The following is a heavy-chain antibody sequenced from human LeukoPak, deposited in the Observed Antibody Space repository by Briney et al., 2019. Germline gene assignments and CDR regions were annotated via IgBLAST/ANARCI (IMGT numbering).Heavy chain of an antibody. CDR2: ISAYNGNT. J-gene: IGHJ4*02. Sequence: GASVKVSCKASGYTFTSYGISWVRQAPGQGLEWMGWISAYNGNTNYAQKLQGRVTMTIDTSTSTAYMELRSLRSDDTAVYYCARDPLYCSGGSCPFPLVEMATIRSIDYFDYWGQGTLVTVSS. V-gene: IGHV1-18*01. D-gene: IGHD2-15*01. CDR1: GYTFTSYG. CDR3: ARDPLYCSGGSCPFPLVEMATIRSIDYFDY.